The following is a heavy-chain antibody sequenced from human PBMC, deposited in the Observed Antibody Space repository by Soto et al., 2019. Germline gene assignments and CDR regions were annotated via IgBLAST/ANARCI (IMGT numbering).Heavy chain of an antibody. CDR1: GFTFTSYW. Sequence: EVQLVESGGGLVQPGGSLRLSCAASGFTFTSYWMHWFRQAPGKCLEWVSRSRCVGNDEHYSGSVEGRFTISRDHAKNTLDLQMNRRRVEDTAVYFCARDLVLGSGSLGRWGQGTLVTVSS. CDR2: SRCVGNDE. J-gene: IGHJ4*02. CDR3: ARDLVLGSGSLGR. D-gene: IGHD3-10*01. V-gene: IGHV3-74*01.